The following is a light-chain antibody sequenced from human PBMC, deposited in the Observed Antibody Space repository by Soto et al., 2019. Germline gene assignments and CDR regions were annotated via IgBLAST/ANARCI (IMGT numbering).Light chain of an antibody. CDR2: DAS. V-gene: IGKV3D-15*01. CDR1: QSISRN. Sequence: EIVMTQSPATLSVSPGDRATLSCRASQSISRNLAWYQQKPGQAPRPLIYDASNRATGIPARFSGGGSGTDFTLTISRLEPEDFAVYHCQQYGRSWTFGQGTKVDI. J-gene: IGKJ1*01. CDR3: QQYGRSWT.